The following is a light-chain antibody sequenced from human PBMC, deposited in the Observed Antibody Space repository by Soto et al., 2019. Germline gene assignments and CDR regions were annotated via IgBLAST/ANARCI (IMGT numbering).Light chain of an antibody. J-gene: IGLJ2*01. CDR1: NIGAKG. CDR2: DVR. CDR3: QVRHSTSVRG. Sequence: SYELTQPPSVSVAPGQTASITCGGNNIGAKGVHWYQQKNPGQAPVLVVFDVRARPSAIPERFSGSNSGNTATLTISRVEAGDDADYYCQVRHSTSVRGFGGGTKLTVL. V-gene: IGLV3-21*02.